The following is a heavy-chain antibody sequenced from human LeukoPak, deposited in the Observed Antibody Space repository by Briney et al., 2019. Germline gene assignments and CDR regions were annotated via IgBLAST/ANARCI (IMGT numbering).Heavy chain of an antibody. CDR3: AREVVGALYYYYYMDV. D-gene: IGHD1-26*01. Sequence: PSETLSLTCDVGGGSFSGYYWSWIRQSPGKGLEWIGEMNHIGTSNYNPSLMSRVTISVDTSKNQFSLKLSSVTAADTAVYYCAREVVGALYYYYYMDVWGKGTTVTVSS. J-gene: IGHJ6*03. CDR2: MNHIGTS. CDR1: GGSFSGYY. V-gene: IGHV4-34*01.